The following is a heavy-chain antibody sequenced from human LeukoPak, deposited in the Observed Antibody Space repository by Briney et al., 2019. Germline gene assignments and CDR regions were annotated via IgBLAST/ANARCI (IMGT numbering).Heavy chain of an antibody. CDR1: GGSVSSGSYY. J-gene: IGHJ6*03. CDR2: IYYSGST. Sequence: SETLSLTCTVSGGSVSSGSYYWSWIRQPPGEGLVWIGYIYYSGSTHYHPSLKSRVTISVDTSKNQFSLKLSSVTAADTAVYYCARAGYCSGGSCYHSYYYMDVWGKGTTVTVSS. V-gene: IGHV4-61*01. D-gene: IGHD2-15*01. CDR3: ARAGYCSGGSCYHSYYYMDV.